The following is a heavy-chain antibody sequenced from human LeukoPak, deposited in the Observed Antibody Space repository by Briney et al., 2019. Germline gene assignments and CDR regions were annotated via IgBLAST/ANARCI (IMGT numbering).Heavy chain of an antibody. CDR1: GGTFSRYA. Sequence: GSSVKVSCKASGGTFSRYAISWVRQAPGQGLEWMGGIIPIFGTPNYAQKFQGRVTITADKTTSTVYMDVSSLRSEDTGVYYCARLVVPAARRDYYYYGMDVWGKGTRVIVSS. J-gene: IGHJ6*04. CDR3: ARLVVPAARRDYYYYGMDV. CDR2: IIPIFGTP. V-gene: IGHV1-69*06. D-gene: IGHD2-2*01.